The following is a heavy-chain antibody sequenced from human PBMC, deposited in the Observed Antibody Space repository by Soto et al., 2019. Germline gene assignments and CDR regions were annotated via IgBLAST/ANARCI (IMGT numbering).Heavy chain of an antibody. CDR2: IGGRGTSA. CDR3: TRWNGYGDL. Sequence: EVQLLESGGGLVQPGGSLRLSCAASGFSFSNYAMSWVRQAPGKGLEWLSGIGGRGTSAYYADSVKGRFTISGDDSKNTVYLQMHSLRGEDTAVYYCTRWNGYGDLWGQGTLVTVSS. V-gene: IGHV3-23*01. CDR1: GFSFSNYA. J-gene: IGHJ5*02. D-gene: IGHD1-1*01.